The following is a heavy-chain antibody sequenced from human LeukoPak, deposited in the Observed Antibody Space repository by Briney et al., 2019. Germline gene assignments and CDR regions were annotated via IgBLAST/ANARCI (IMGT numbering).Heavy chain of an antibody. CDR3: AVQWSGYHKGPATGFDP. D-gene: IGHD3-3*01. V-gene: IGHV1-18*01. CDR1: GYTFTSYG. Sequence: GASVKVSCKASGYTFTSYGISWVRQAPGQGLEWMGWISAYNGNTNYAQKLQGRVTMTTDTSTSTAYMELRSLRSDDTAVYYCAVQWSGYHKGPATGFDPWGQGTLVTVSS. J-gene: IGHJ5*02. CDR2: ISAYNGNT.